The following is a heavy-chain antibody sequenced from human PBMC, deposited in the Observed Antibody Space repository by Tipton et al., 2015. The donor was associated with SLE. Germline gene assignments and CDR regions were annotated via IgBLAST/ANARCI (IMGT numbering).Heavy chain of an antibody. CDR1: GFTFSTYD. D-gene: IGHD1-26*01. V-gene: IGHV3-21*04. Sequence: SLRLSCATSGFTFSTYDMHWVRQAPGKGLEWVSSLSSSSSFVYYADSVTGRFTISRDISKNMLYLQMNSLRAEDTAVYYCAKDIFRWAFDYWGQGTLVTVSS. CDR3: AKDIFRWAFDY. CDR2: LSSSSSFV. J-gene: IGHJ4*02.